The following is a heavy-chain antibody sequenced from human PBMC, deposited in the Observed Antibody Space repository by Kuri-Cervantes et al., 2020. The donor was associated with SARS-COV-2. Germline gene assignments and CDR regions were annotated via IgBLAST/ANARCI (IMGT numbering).Heavy chain of an antibody. V-gene: IGHV3-30-3*01. CDR3: AELDFWSGYYIDY. CDR2: ISYDGSNK. J-gene: IGHJ4*02. CDR1: GFTFSSYA. Sequence: LSLTCAASGFTFSSYAMHWVRQAPGKGLEWVAVISYDGSNKYYADSVKGRFTISRDNSKNTLYLQMNSLRAEDTAVYYCAELDFWSGYYIDYWGQGTLVTVSS. D-gene: IGHD3-3*01.